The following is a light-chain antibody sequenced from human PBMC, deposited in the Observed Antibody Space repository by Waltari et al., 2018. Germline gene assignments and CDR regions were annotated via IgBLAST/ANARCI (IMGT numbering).Light chain of an antibody. V-gene: IGLV2-11*01. Sequence: QSALTQPRSVSGSPGQSVTISCTGTSSDVGGYNYVSWYQQHPGKAPKLMIYDVSKRPSGAPERFSGAKSANTASLTISGLQAEDEAYYYCCSYAGSYTVVFGGGTKLTVL. CDR3: CSYAGSYTVV. CDR1: SSDVGGYNY. CDR2: DVS. J-gene: IGLJ2*01.